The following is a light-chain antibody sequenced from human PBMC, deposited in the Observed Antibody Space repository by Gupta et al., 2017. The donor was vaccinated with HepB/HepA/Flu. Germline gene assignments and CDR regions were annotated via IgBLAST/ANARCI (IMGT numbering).Light chain of an antibody. V-gene: IGKV1-9*01. CDR1: QDINSY. CDR3: QHVNSSPIT. Sequence: DIQLTQSPSFLSASVGDRVTITCRASQDINSYLIWYQQKPGKAPNLLIYTASTLQGGVPSRFSGSGSGTEFTLTISRLQPEDFATYYCQHVNSSPITFGQGTLLDIK. CDR2: TAS. J-gene: IGKJ5*01.